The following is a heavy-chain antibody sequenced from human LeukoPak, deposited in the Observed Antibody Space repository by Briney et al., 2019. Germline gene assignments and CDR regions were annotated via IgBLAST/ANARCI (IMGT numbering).Heavy chain of an antibody. J-gene: IGHJ4*02. D-gene: IGHD6-13*01. Sequence: GESLKISCKGAGYNFASYWSGWVRQMPGEGLEGMGIIYPGGSDTRYSPSLQGQVTISVDKSISTAYLQWNSLKASDTAMYYCARQISSSWYYWGQGTLVTVSS. CDR1: GYNFASYW. V-gene: IGHV5-51*01. CDR3: ARQISSSWYY. CDR2: IYPGGSDT.